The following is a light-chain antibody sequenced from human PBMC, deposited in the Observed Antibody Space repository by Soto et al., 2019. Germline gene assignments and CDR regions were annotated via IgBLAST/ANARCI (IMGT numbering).Light chain of an antibody. CDR2: GAS. CDR1: QTVSSSS. J-gene: IGKJ2*01. CDR3: QQYSSSPHT. V-gene: IGKV3-20*01. Sequence: EIVLTQSPGTLSLSPGERATLSCRASQTVSSSSLAWYQQKPGQAPRLLIYGASGRATGTPDKFSGSGSGTDFTLTISRLEPEDFAVYYCQQYSSSPHTFGRGTKLEI.